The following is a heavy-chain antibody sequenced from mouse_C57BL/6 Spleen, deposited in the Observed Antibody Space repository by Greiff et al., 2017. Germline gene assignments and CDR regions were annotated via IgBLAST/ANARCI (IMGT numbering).Heavy chain of an antibody. CDR1: GYAFSSYW. CDR2: IYPGDGDT. Sequence: VKLMESGAELVKPGASVKISCKASGYAFSSYWMNWVKQRPGKGLEWFGQIYPGDGDTNYNGKFKGKATLTADKSSSTAYMQLSSLTSEDSAVYFCARDSMISRFAYWGQGTLVTVSA. V-gene: IGHV1-80*01. D-gene: IGHD2-3*01. J-gene: IGHJ3*01. CDR3: ARDSMISRFAY.